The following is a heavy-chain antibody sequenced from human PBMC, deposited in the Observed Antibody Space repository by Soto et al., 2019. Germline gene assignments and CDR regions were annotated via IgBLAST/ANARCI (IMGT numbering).Heavy chain of an antibody. Sequence: GGSLRLSCAASGFTFSSYAMSWVRQAPGKGLEWVSAISGSGGSTYYADSVKGRFTISRDNSKNTLYLQMNSLRAEDTAVYYCAKDQISQDYYYGMDVWGQGTTVTVSS. CDR3: AKDQISQDYYYGMDV. V-gene: IGHV3-23*01. J-gene: IGHJ6*02. CDR2: ISGSGGST. CDR1: GFTFSSYA.